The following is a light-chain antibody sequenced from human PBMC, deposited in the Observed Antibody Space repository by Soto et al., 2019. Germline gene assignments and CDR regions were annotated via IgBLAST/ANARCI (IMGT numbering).Light chain of an antibody. CDR1: QGISSY. Sequence: AIRITQSPSSFSASTGDRVTITCRASQGISSYLAWYQQKPGKAPKLLIYAASTLQSGVPSRFSGSGSGTDFTLTISCLQSEDFATYYCQQYYSYPLTFGQGTRLEIK. CDR2: AAS. CDR3: QQYYSYPLT. J-gene: IGKJ5*01. V-gene: IGKV1-8*01.